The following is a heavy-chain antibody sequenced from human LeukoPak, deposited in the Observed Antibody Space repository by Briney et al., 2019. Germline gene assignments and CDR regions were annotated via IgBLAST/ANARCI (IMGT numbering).Heavy chain of an antibody. CDR2: IYYSGST. V-gene: IGHV4-59*01. CDR3: AGLIAVAGTGFDY. CDR1: GGSISSYY. Sequence: SETLSLTCTVSGGSISSYYWSWIGQPPGKGLEWIGYIYYSGSTNYNPSLKSRVTISVDTSKNQFSLKLSSVTAADTAVYYCAGLIAVAGTGFDYWGQGTLVTVSS. D-gene: IGHD6-19*01. J-gene: IGHJ4*02.